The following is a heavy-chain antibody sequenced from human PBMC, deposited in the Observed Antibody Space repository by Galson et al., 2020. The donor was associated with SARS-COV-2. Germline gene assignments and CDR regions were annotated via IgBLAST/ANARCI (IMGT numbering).Heavy chain of an antibody. CDR3: ARFPRGGAGTFDY. Sequence: ESLKISCAASGFTFSDNYMSWVRQAPGKGLEWVANINERGNEQYYADSVRGRFAISRDNAKNSLFLQMGTLRGDDTAMYYCARFPRGGAGTFDYWGQGILVTVSS. V-gene: IGHV3-7*01. CDR2: INERGNEQ. D-gene: IGHD2-21*01. J-gene: IGHJ4*02. CDR1: GFTFSDNY.